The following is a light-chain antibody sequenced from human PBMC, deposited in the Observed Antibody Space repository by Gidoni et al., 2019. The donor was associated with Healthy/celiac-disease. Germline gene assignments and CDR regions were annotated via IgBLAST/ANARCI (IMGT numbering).Light chain of an antibody. CDR1: SSYVGGYNY. V-gene: IGLV2-14*01. CDR2: EVS. Sequence: QSALTQPASVSGSPGQSITISCTGTSSYVGGYNYVSWYQQHPGKAPKLMIYEVSNRPSGVPDRFSGSKSGNTASLTISGLQAEDEADYYCSSYTSSSTLYYVFGTGTKVTVL. J-gene: IGLJ1*01. CDR3: SSYTSSSTLYYV.